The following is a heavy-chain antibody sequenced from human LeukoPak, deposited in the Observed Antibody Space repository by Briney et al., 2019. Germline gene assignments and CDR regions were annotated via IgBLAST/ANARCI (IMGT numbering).Heavy chain of an antibody. CDR3: ARDVGSGSYYRSDAFDI. D-gene: IGHD3-10*01. CDR1: GFTFSDYY. J-gene: IGHJ3*02. Sequence: GGSLRLSCAASGFTFSDYYMSWIRQAPGKGLEWVSYISSSGSTIYYADSVKGRFTISRDNAKNSLYLQMNSLRAEDTAVYYCARDVGSGSYYRSDAFDIWGQGTMVTVSS. V-gene: IGHV3-11*04. CDR2: ISSSGSTI.